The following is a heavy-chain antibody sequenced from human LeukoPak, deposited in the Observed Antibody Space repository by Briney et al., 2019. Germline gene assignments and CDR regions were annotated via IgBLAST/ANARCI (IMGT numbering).Heavy chain of an antibody. J-gene: IGHJ6*02. V-gene: IGHV4-34*01. CDR1: GGSFSAYY. CDR2: INHSGSA. Sequence: SETLSLTCAVSGGSFSAYYWTWIRQPPGKGLEWIGEINHSGSANYNPSLKSRVTISLDTSKNQFSLKLSSVTAADTAVYYCARERKYCSSTRCYYYYGMDVWGQGTTVTVSS. CDR3: ARERKYCSSTRCYYYYGMDV. D-gene: IGHD2-2*01.